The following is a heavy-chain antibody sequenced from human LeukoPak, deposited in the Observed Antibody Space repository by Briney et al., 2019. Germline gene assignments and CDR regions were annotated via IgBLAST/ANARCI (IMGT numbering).Heavy chain of an antibody. CDR1: GFTFSSYD. D-gene: IGHD3-10*01. CDR3: AKDRGSGAFDY. V-gene: IGHV3-30*02. Sequence: GGSLRLSCAASGFTFSSYDIHWVRQAPGKGLEWVAFIRDDGSNKYYTDSVEGRFTISRDNSKNTLYLQMNSLRAEDTAVYYCAKDRGSGAFDYWGQGTLVTVSS. CDR2: IRDDGSNK. J-gene: IGHJ4*02.